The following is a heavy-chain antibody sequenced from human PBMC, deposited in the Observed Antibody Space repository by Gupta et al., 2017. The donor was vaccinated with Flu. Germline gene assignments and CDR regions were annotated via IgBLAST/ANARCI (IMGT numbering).Heavy chain of an antibody. D-gene: IGHD1-26*01. CDR2: ISGSGGDT. V-gene: IGHV3-23*01. J-gene: IGHJ4*02. CDR3: AKERVGAADVKYFDY. CDR1: GFTFTSYA. Sequence: EVQLLESGGDLVQPGGSLRLSCAASGFTFTSYALKWVRQAPGKGLEWVSSISGSGGDTYYADSVKGRFTISRDNPKNTLYLQMNSLGVEDTAVYYCAKERVGAADVKYFDYWGQGTLVTVSS.